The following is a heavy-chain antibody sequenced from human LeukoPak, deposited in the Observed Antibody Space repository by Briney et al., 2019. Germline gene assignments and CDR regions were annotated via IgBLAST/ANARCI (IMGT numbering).Heavy chain of an antibody. V-gene: IGHV3-7*05. Sequence: GGSLRLSCAASGFTFGSYWMSWVRQAPGKRLGWVANIKQDGSEKYYVDSVKGRFTISRDNAKNSLYLQMNSLRDEDTAVYYCARDRRYCSGGSCYFYYFDYWGQGTLVTVSS. D-gene: IGHD2-15*01. CDR3: ARDRRYCSGGSCYFYYFDY. CDR2: IKQDGSEK. J-gene: IGHJ4*02. CDR1: GFTFGSYW.